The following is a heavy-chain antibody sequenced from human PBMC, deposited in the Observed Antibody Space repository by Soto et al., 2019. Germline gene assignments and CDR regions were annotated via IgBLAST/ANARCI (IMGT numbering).Heavy chain of an antibody. CDR1: GGTFSSYA. D-gene: IGHD2-15*01. Sequence: SVKVSCKASGGTFSSYAISWVRQAPGQGLEWMGGIIPIFGTANYAQKFQGRVTITADESTSTAYMELSSLRSEDTAVYCCARARSVGVLGYYYGMDVWGQGTTVTVSS. CDR2: IIPIFGTA. V-gene: IGHV1-69*13. CDR3: ARARSVGVLGYYYGMDV. J-gene: IGHJ6*02.